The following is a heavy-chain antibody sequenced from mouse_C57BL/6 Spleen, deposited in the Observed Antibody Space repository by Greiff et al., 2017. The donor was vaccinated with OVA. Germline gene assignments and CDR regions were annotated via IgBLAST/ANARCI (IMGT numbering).Heavy chain of an antibody. Sequence: EVQLQQSGTVLARPGASVKMSCKTSGYTFTSYWMHWVKQRPGQGLEWIGAIYPGNSATSYNQKFKGKATLTAVTSASTAYMELSSLTNEDSAVXYGTKGDHTVGGAMDYGGQGTSVTVSS. CDR1: GYTFTSYW. V-gene: IGHV1-5*01. J-gene: IGHJ4*01. D-gene: IGHD1-1*01. CDR2: IYPGNSAT. CDR3: TKGDHTVGGAMDY.